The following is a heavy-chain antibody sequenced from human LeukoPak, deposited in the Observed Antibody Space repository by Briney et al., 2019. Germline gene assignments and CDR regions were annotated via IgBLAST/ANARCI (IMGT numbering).Heavy chain of an antibody. V-gene: IGHV3-48*01. CDR1: GFTFSRHG. CDR2: IYTSSGTI. CDR3: ARGSVPRRWFGETDFGTGSLAYFDY. J-gene: IGHJ4*02. D-gene: IGHD3-10*01. Sequence: GGSLRLSCAASGFTFSRHGMNWVRQAPGKGLEWVSYIYTSSGTIYYADSVRGRFTISTDSAKNSLYLQMNSLRAEDTAVYYCARGSVPRRWFGETDFGTGSLAYFDYWGQGTLVTVSS.